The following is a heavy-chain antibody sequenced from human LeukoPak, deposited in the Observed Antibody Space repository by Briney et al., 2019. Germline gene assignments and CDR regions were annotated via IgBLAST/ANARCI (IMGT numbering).Heavy chain of an antibody. Sequence: SETLSLTCTVSGGSISSGSYYWSWIRQPAGKGLEWIGRIYTYESPNYNPSLKSRVTISVDTSKNQFSLKLTSVTAAGTAVYYCARTWIQLWDDAFDIWGQGTMVTVSS. J-gene: IGHJ3*02. CDR2: IYTYESP. D-gene: IGHD5-18*01. CDR3: ARTWIQLWDDAFDI. V-gene: IGHV4-61*02. CDR1: GGSISSGSYY.